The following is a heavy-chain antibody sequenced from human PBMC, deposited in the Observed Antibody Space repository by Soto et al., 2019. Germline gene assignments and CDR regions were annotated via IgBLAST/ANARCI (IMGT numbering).Heavy chain of an antibody. CDR1: GFSLNTNGVG. CDR2: IYWDDDK. V-gene: IGHV2-5*02. Sequence: QITLKESGPTLVKPTQTLTLTCTFSGFSLNTNGVGVGWIRQPPGKALEWLALIYWDDDKRYSPSLKSRLTITPDPSKNQVVLTRTNMDPVDTATYYCAHRRVRDSSGENFDYWGQGTLVTVSS. D-gene: IGHD6-19*01. J-gene: IGHJ4*02. CDR3: AHRRVRDSSGENFDY.